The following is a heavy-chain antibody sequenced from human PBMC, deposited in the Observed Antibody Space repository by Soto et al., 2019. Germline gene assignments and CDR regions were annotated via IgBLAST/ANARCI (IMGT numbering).Heavy chain of an antibody. J-gene: IGHJ3*01. CDR2: IFHSGDT. Sequence: QVQLQESGPGLVKPSGTLSLTCAVSGDSISNSMWWTWVRQPPGKGLEWIGDIFHSGDTNYNPSLKSRVFISVDKSQNQFSLKVSSVTAADTAVYYCAYSTGWYRHDVWGQGTLVTVSS. V-gene: IGHV4-4*02. CDR1: GDSISNSMW. D-gene: IGHD6-19*01. CDR3: AYSTGWYRHDV.